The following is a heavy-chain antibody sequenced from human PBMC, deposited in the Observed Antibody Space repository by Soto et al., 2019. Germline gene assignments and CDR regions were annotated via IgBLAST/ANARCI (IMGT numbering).Heavy chain of an antibody. D-gene: IGHD3-10*01. CDR1: GGSITSTNW. V-gene: IGHV4-4*02. J-gene: IGHJ1*01. CDR2: IYHSGST. Sequence: QVQLQESGPGLVKPSGTLSLICAVYGGSITSTNWWTWVRQTPGKGLEGLGEIYHSGSTNYNPSLKSRVTISVDKSTNHFSLQMTSVTVADTAFYYCARGVKTGTRFTHWGQVTLVIVSS. CDR3: ARGVKTGTRFTH.